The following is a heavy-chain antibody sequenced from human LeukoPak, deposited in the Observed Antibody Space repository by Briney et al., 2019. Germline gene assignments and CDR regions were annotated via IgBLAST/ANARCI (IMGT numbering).Heavy chain of an antibody. Sequence: PSETLSLTCAVYGGSFSGYYWSWIRQPPGKGLEWIGEINHSGSTNYNPSLKSRVTISVDTSKNQFSLKLSSVTAADTALYYCAREVTTVGYFDYWGQGTLVTVSS. CDR2: INHSGST. D-gene: IGHD4-23*01. V-gene: IGHV4-34*01. CDR1: GGSFSGYY. J-gene: IGHJ4*02. CDR3: AREVTTVGYFDY.